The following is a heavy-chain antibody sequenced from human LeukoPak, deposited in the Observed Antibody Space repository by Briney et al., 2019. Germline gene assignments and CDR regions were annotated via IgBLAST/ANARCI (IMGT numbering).Heavy chain of an antibody. D-gene: IGHD3-10*01. J-gene: IGHJ4*02. CDR2: IYDSGTM. CDR1: GGSFSGYF. CDR3: ARKYYYDSGIYYDF. V-gene: IGHV4-34*01. Sequence: SETLSLTCAVYGGSFSGYFWGWIRQPPRKGLEWIGEIYDSGTMNYNPSLKSRVTMSVDTSKNQFSLRLNSVTAADTAVYYCARKYYYDSGIYYDFWGQGTLVTVSS.